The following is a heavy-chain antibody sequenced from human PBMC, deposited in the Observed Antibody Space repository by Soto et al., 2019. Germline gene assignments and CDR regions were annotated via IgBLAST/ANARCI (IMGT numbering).Heavy chain of an antibody. J-gene: IGHJ4*02. Sequence: SETLSLTCTVSGRSISSYYWSWIRQPPGKGLEWIGYIYYSGTTYYNPSLKSRVTISVDTSKNQFSLKLSSVTAADTAVYYCARQLGTTYFDYWRQGTLVTVSS. CDR1: GRSISSYY. V-gene: IGHV4-59*04. CDR2: IYYSGTT. CDR3: ARQLGTTYFDY. D-gene: IGHD1-26*01.